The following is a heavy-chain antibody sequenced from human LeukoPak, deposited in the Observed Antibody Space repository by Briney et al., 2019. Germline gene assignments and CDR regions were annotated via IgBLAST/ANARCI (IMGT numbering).Heavy chain of an antibody. CDR2: IYPDGGRI. V-gene: IGHV3-74*01. CDR3: ARVSSSWYPYYYGMDV. CDR1: GFTFSNCW. J-gene: IGHJ6*02. Sequence: GGSLRLSCAASGFTFSNCWMHWVRQAPGKGLVWASRIYPDGGRISYADSVQGRFTISRDNAKNTVYLQMNSLRAEDTAVYYCARVSSSWYPYYYGMDVWGQGTTVTVSS. D-gene: IGHD6-13*01.